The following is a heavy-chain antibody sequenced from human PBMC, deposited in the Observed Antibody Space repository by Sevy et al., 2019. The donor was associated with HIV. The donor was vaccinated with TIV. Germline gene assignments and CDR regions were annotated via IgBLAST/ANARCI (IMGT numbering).Heavy chain of an antibody. Sequence: GGSLRLSCAASGFSISPYAFHWVRQAPGKGLEWVALMSYDGSTRYYADSAKGRFAISKDNSKNTLYLQMNSLRIEDTAIYYCARDAGYSTGCYAGYWGQGTLVTVSS. V-gene: IGHV3-30*09. CDR2: MSYDGSTR. CDR3: ARDAGYSTGCYAGY. CDR1: GFSISPYA. J-gene: IGHJ4*02. D-gene: IGHD6-19*01.